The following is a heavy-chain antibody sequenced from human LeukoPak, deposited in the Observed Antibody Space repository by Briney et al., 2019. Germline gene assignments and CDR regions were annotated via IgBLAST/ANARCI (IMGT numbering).Heavy chain of an antibody. J-gene: IGHJ4*02. Sequence: GGSLRLSCAASGFTFSSYEMNWVRQAPGEGLEWISYISSRGGTIKYADSVKGRFTISRDNAKNSLYLQMNSLRAEDTAVYYCARISGWYCDYWGQGTLSPSPQ. CDR1: GFTFSSYE. V-gene: IGHV3-48*03. D-gene: IGHD6-19*01. CDR3: ARISGWYCDY. CDR2: ISSRGGTI.